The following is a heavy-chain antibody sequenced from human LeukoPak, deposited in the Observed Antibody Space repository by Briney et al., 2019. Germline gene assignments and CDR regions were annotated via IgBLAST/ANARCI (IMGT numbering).Heavy chain of an antibody. Sequence: GGSLRLSCTVSGFTVSSNSWSWVRQAPGKGLEWVANIKQDGSEKYYVDSVKGRFTISRDNAKNSLYLQMNSLRAEDTAVYYCARDDPLTIWRGYWGQGTLVTVSS. V-gene: IGHV3-7*01. D-gene: IGHD3-9*01. J-gene: IGHJ4*02. CDR3: ARDDPLTIWRGY. CDR2: IKQDGSEK. CDR1: GFTVSSNS.